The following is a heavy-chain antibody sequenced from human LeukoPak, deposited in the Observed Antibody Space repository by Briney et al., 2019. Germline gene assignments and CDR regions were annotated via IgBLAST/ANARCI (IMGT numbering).Heavy chain of an antibody. Sequence: GGSLRLSCAASGFTFSSYSMNWVRQAPGKGLEWVSSISSSSSYIYYADSVKGRFTISRDNAKNSLYLQMNSLRAEDTAVYYCGRGLILGRLGYCGSTSGYSFDNGGREPRATV. CDR3: GRGLILGRLGYCGSTSGYSFDN. CDR1: GFTFSSYS. D-gene: IGHD2-2*01. V-gene: IGHV3-21*01. J-gene: IGHJ4*02. CDR2: ISSSSSYI.